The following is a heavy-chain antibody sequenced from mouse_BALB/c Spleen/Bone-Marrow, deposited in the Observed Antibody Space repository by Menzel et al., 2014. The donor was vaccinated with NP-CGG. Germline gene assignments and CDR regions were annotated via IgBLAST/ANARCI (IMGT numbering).Heavy chain of an antibody. D-gene: IGHD1-1*01. CDR3: AFYYYGSSLFAY. CDR2: IDPANGNT. V-gene: IGHV14-3*02. J-gene: IGHJ3*01. Sequence: EVKLVESGAELVKPGASVKLSCTASGFNIKDTYMHWVKQRPEQGLEWIGRIDPANGNTKYDPKFQGKATITADTSSNTAYPQLSSLTSEDTAVYYCAFYYYGSSLFAYWGQGTLVTVSA. CDR1: GFNIKDTY.